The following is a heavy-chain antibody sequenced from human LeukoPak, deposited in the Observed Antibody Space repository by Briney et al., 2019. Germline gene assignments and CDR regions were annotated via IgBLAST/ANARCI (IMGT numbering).Heavy chain of an antibody. CDR1: GFTFSDHY. CDR3: VRGYRGFDI. Sequence: GGSLRLSCTVSGFTFSDHYMDLVRQVAGRGLEWLARSRNKANSYTTKYAASVEGRFTISRDDSKNSLYLQMNSLKIEDTAVYYCVRGYRGFDIWGQGTMVTVSS. D-gene: IGHD1-14*01. CDR2: SRNKANSYTT. V-gene: IGHV3-72*01. J-gene: IGHJ3*02.